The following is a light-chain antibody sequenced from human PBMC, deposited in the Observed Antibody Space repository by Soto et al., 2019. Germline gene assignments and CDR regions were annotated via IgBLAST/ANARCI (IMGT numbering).Light chain of an antibody. V-gene: IGKV3-11*01. J-gene: IGKJ4*01. Sequence: EIVLTQSPATLSLSPGERATLSCRASQSVSSYLAWYQQKPGQAPRLLIYDASNRATGIPARFSGSGSGTDFTLTISSLEPEGFAVYYCQQRSNWLFGGGTKVEIK. CDR2: DAS. CDR1: QSVSSY. CDR3: QQRSNWL.